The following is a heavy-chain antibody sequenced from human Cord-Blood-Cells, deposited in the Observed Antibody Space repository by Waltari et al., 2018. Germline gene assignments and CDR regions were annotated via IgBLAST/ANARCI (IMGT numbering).Heavy chain of an antibody. CDR2: IYYSGST. CDR3: AGHGRSSSQPIGY. CDR1: GGPISSSSSY. D-gene: IGHD6-13*01. J-gene: IGHJ4*02. V-gene: IGHV4-39*01. Sequence: QLQLQESGPGLVKPSETLSLTCTVSGGPISSSSSYWGLARQPPGKGLEWIGSIYYSGSTYYNPSLKSRVTISVDTSKNQFSLKLSSVTAADTAVYYCAGHGRSSSQPIGYWGQGTLVTVSS.